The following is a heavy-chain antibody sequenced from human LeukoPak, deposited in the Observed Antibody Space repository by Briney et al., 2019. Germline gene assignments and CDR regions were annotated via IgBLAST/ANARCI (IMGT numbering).Heavy chain of an antibody. CDR3: ARVSAGVYYFDY. Sequence: ASVKVSCKASGGTFSSYAISWVRQAPGQGLEWMGGIIPIFGTANYAQKFQGRVTITADESTSTAYMELSSLRSEDTAVYYCARVSAGVYYFDYWGQGTLVTVSS. J-gene: IGHJ4*02. V-gene: IGHV1-69*13. CDR2: IIPIFGTA. CDR1: GGTFSSYA. D-gene: IGHD3-10*01.